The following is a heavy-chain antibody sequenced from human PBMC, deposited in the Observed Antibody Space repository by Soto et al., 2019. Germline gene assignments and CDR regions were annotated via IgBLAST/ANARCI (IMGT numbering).Heavy chain of an antibody. CDR3: ATEVVGFGVIIPTPMDV. V-gene: IGHV3-48*03. D-gene: IGHD3-3*01. CDR2: ISGSGSTI. Sequence: SLRLSCSASGFTFSGYEMNWVRQAPGKGLEWVSYISGSGSTIYYADSVKGRFTISRDNAKDSLYLQMNSLRAEDTAVYYCATEVVGFGVIIPTPMDVWGQGTTVTVSS. J-gene: IGHJ6*02. CDR1: GFTFSGYE.